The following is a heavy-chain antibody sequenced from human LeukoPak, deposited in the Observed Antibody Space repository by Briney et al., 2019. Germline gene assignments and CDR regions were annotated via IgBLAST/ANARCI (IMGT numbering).Heavy chain of an antibody. CDR3: ARDRQLLYIDY. Sequence: GGSLRLSCAASGFTFSSYSMNWVRQAPGKGLEWVSYISSSSSTIYYADSVKGRFTISRDNAKNSLYLQMNSLRAEDTAVYYCARDRQLLYIDYWGQGTLVTVSS. J-gene: IGHJ4*02. V-gene: IGHV3-48*04. CDR2: ISSSSSTI. D-gene: IGHD2-2*01. CDR1: GFTFSSYS.